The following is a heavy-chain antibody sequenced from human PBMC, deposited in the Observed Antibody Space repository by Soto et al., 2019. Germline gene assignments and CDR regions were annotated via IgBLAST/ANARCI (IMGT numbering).Heavy chain of an antibody. V-gene: IGHV3-48*01. CDR3: AREADILNWFDP. D-gene: IGHD3-9*01. J-gene: IGHJ5*02. CDR2: ISSSSSTI. CDR1: GFTFSSYS. Sequence: GGSLRLSCAASGFTFSSYSMNWVRQAPGKGLEWVPYISSSSSTIYYADSVKGRFTISRDNAKNSLYLQMNSLRAEDTAVYYCAREADILNWFDPRGQGTVVTVSS.